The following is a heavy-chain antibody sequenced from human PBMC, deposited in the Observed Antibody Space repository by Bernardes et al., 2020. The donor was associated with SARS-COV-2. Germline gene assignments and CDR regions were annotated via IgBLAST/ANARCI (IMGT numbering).Heavy chain of an antibody. Sequence: ASVKVSCKASGYTFTGYYMHWVRQAPGQGLEWMGWINPNSGGTNYAQKFQGRVTMTSDTSISTAYMELSRLRSDDTAVYYCARDREPGIAVAATYDYWRQGTLVTVSS. CDR3: ARDREPGIAVAATYDY. CDR2: INPNSGGT. V-gene: IGHV1-2*02. J-gene: IGHJ4*02. D-gene: IGHD6-19*01. CDR1: GYTFTGYY.